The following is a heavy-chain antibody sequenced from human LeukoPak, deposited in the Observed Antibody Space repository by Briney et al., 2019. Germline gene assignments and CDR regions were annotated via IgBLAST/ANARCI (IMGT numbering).Heavy chain of an antibody. Sequence: ASVKVSCKVSGYTLTELSMHWVRQAPGKGLEWMGGFDPEDGETIYAQKFQGRVTMTEDTSTDTAYMELSSLRSEDTAVYYCTTDWLPDQDYGGNDRIDYWGQGTLVTVSS. CDR3: TTDWLPDQDYGGNDRIDY. CDR1: GYTLTELS. CDR2: FDPEDGET. J-gene: IGHJ4*02. V-gene: IGHV1-24*01. D-gene: IGHD4-23*01.